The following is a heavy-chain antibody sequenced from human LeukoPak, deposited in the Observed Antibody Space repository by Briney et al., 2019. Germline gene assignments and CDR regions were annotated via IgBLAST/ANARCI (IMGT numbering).Heavy chain of an antibody. CDR1: GYSFTGYY. CDR2: INPNSGVT. D-gene: IGHD2-2*01. V-gene: IGHV1-2*02. J-gene: IGHJ5*02. CDR3: ARVYCSSTSCYEGWFDP. Sequence: GASVKVSFKASGYSFTGYYLFWVRQAPGQGFEWMGWINPNSGVTKSAQNFQGRVTMTRDTSISTVYMELSSLRSDDTAVYYCARVYCSSTSCYEGWFDPWGQGTLVSVSS.